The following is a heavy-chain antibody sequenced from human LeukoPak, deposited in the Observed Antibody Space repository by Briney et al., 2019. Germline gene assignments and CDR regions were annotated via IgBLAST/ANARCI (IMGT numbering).Heavy chain of an antibody. V-gene: IGHV3-49*04. CDR2: IRSIGYGGTT. D-gene: IGHD3-10*01. CDR3: TRVRSGNDFDY. CDR1: GFTFGDHA. J-gene: IGHJ4*02. Sequence: GGSLRLSCSASGFTFGDHAMSWVRQAPGKGLEWVGFIRSIGYGGTTEYAASVEGRFSLSRDDSKSFVYLQMSSLKAEDTAVHYCTRVRSGNDFDYWGQGTLVTVSS.